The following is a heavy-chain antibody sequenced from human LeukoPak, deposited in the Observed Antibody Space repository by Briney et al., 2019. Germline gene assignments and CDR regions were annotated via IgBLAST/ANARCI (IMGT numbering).Heavy chain of an antibody. CDR2: ISSSGSNI. D-gene: IGHD6-13*01. J-gene: IGHJ4*02. V-gene: IGHV3-48*03. CDR3: ARDGPRVAASLWGFDD. CDR1: GFTFSSYE. Sequence: PGGSLRLSCAASGFTFSSYEMNWVRQAPGKGLEWVSYISSSGSNIYYADSVRGRFTISRDNAKNSLSLQMNSLRAEDTAVYYCARDGPRVAASLWGFDDWGQGTLVTVSS.